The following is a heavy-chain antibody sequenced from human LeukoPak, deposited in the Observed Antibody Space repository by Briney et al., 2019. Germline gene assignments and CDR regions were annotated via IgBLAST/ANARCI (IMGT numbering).Heavy chain of an antibody. J-gene: IGHJ4*02. V-gene: IGHV3-30*18. CDR3: AKGGSYGPFDY. CDR2: ISYDGSNK. CDR1: GFTCSSYG. Sequence: GRSLRLSCAASGFTCSSYGMHWVRQAPGKGLEWVAVISYDGSNKYYADSVKGRFTISRDNSKNTLYLQMNSLRAEDTAVYYCAKGGSYGPFDYWGQGTLVTVSS. D-gene: IGHD5-18*01.